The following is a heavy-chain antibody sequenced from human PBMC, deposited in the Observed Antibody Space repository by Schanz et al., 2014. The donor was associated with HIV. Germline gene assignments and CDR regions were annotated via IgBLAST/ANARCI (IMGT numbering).Heavy chain of an antibody. Sequence: QVQLVQSGAEVKKPGASVRVSCKASGYSFTGYYIHWMRQAPGQGLEWMGWINPANGVTKYAQKFRDRVTLTRDTSISTLYMELTSLRSDDTAVYYCVRHVNFLKTDFWGQGTLVTVSS. CDR2: INPANGVT. D-gene: IGHD3-3*01. CDR3: VRHVNFLKTDF. V-gene: IGHV1-2*02. J-gene: IGHJ4*02. CDR1: GYSFTGYY.